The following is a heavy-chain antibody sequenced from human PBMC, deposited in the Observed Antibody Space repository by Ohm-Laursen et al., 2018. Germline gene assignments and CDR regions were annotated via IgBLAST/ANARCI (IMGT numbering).Heavy chain of an antibody. Sequence: SLRLSCTASGFTFDDYAMHWVRQAPGKGLEWVSGISWNSGSIGYADSVKGRFTISRDNSKNTLYLQMNSLRAEDTAVYYCARTSDGEHFDYWGQGTLVTVSS. CDR1: GFTFDDYA. CDR3: ARTSDGEHFDY. CDR2: ISWNSGSI. V-gene: IGHV3-9*01. J-gene: IGHJ4*02. D-gene: IGHD1-1*01.